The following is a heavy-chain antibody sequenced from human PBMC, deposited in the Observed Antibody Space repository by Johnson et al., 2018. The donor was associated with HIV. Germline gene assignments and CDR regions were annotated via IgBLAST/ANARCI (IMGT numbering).Heavy chain of an antibody. J-gene: IGHJ3*02. Sequence: VQLVESGGGLVQPGGSLRLYCAASEFTFSNYDMHWVRQATGKGLEWVSAIGSAGDTYYPGSVKGRFTISRENAKNSLYLQMNSLTAGDTAVYYCARGYYYGSGSYYNSGAFDIWGQGTMVTVSS. D-gene: IGHD3-10*01. CDR3: ARGYYYGSGSYYNSGAFDI. CDR2: IGSAGDT. V-gene: IGHV3-13*01. CDR1: EFTFSNYD.